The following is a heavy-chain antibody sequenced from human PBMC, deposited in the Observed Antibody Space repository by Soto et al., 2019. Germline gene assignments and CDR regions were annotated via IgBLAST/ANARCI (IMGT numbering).Heavy chain of an antibody. Sequence: ASVKVSCKASGYTFTSYYIHWVRQAPGQGLEWMGTVNPSGGHTTYAQRFLGRVTMTRDTSTSTLYMELTSLTSDDTAIYYCARGGHVVVVTAALDYWGQGTLVTVSS. D-gene: IGHD2-21*02. CDR2: VNPSGGHT. CDR1: GYTFTSYY. V-gene: IGHV1-46*01. CDR3: ARGGHVVVVTAALDY. J-gene: IGHJ4*02.